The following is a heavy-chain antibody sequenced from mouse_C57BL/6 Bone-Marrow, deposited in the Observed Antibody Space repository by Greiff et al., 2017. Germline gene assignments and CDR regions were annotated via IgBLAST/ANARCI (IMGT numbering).Heavy chain of an antibody. CDR2: ISYDGSN. V-gene: IGHV3-6*01. CDR1: GYSITSGYY. D-gene: IGHD1-1*01. Sequence: EVKLQESGPGLVKPSQSLSLTCSVTGYSITSGYYWNWIRQFPGNKLEWMGYISYDGSNNYNPSLKNRISITRDTSKNQFFLKLNSVTTEDTATYYCARLYGRGDYWGQGTSVTVSS. J-gene: IGHJ4*01. CDR3: ARLYGRGDY.